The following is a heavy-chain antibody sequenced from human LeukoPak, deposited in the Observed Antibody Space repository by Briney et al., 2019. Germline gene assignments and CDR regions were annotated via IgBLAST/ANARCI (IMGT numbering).Heavy chain of an antibody. CDR3: ATLHSSGSFFDY. V-gene: IGHV1-24*01. CDR2: FDLENGET. J-gene: IGHJ4*02. D-gene: IGHD6-19*01. CDR1: GYTLTELS. Sequence: ASVKVSCKVSGYTLTELSIHWVRQTPGKGLEWMGGFDLENGETIYEKKFQGRVTMTEDTSTDTAYMELSTLRSEDTAVYYCATLHSSGSFFDYWGQGTLVSVSS.